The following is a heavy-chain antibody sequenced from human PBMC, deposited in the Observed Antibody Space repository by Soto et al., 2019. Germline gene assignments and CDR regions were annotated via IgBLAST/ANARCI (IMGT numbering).Heavy chain of an antibody. D-gene: IGHD2-21*01. Sequence: PSETLSLTCTVSGGSMSSEGYYWSWIRQHPGKGLGWIGYIYYTGITHLNPSLKSRLTMAVDTSKNEFSLKLTSVSAADTAVYFCAREERKGIISWFDPWGQGTPVTVSS. CDR1: GGSMSSEGYY. V-gene: IGHV4-30-4*08. CDR3: AREERKGIISWFDP. CDR2: IYYTGIT. J-gene: IGHJ5*02.